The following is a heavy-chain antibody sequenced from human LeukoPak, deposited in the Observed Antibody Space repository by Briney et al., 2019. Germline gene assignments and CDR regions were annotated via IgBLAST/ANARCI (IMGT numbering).Heavy chain of an antibody. V-gene: IGHV1-69*06. CDR1: GGTFSSYA. Sequence: SVKLSCKPSGGTFSSYAISWVRQAPGPRLEWMGGIIPIFGTANYAQKFQGRVTITADKSTSTAYMELCSLRSEDTAVYYCARDRGYSGYGGWGPVWYWGQGTLVTVSS. J-gene: IGHJ4*02. CDR2: IIPIFGTA. CDR3: ARDRGYSGYGGWGPVWY. D-gene: IGHD5-12*01.